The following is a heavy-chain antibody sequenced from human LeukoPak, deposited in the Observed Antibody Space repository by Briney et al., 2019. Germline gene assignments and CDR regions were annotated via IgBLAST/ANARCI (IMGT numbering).Heavy chain of an antibody. Sequence: PGGSLRLSCAASGFTFSSYGMHWVRQAPGKGLDWVSGISDTGDTTYYADSVKGRFTISRDNFRNTLYLQLDSLRAEDTAIYYCARGIASHDFFSRGDWGQGTLVTVSS. CDR1: GFTFSSYG. J-gene: IGHJ4*02. CDR2: ISDTGDTT. CDR3: ARGIASHDFFSRGD. D-gene: IGHD2-21*01. V-gene: IGHV3-23*01.